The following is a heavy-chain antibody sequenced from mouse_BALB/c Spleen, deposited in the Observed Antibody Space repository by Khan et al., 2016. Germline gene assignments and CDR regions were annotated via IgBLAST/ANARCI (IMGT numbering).Heavy chain of an antibody. V-gene: IGHV1S34*01. CDR1: GYSFTGYY. CDR2: ITSYNSAT. Sequence: LVKTGASVKISCKASGYSFTGYYMHWVKQTPGKSLEWIGYITSYNSATSYTQKFKGKATFTVDTSYSTAYLQFNSLTSEDSAMYYCARHDGRSSFAFAYWGQGTLVTVSA. D-gene: IGHD1-1*01. CDR3: ARHDGRSSFAFAY. J-gene: IGHJ3*01.